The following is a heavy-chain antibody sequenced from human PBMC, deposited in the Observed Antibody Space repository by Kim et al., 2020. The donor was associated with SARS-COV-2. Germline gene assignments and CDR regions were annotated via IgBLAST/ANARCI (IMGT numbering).Heavy chain of an antibody. J-gene: IGHJ5*02. CDR2: IIPIFGTA. V-gene: IGHV1-69*13. CDR3: AGNELGWNYGEGWFDP. Sequence: SVKVSCKASGGTFSSYAISWVRQAPGQGLEWMGGIIPIFGTANYAQKFQGRVTITADESTSTAYMELSSLRSEDTAVYYCAGNELGWNYGEGWFDPWGQGTLVTVSS. CDR1: GGTFSSYA. D-gene: IGHD1-7*01.